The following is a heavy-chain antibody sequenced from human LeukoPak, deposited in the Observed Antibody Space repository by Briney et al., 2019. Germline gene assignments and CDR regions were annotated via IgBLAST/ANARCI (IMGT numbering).Heavy chain of an antibody. CDR1: GGSISSYY. D-gene: IGHD3-10*01. CDR2: IYYSGST. Sequence: SETLSLTCTVSGGSISSYYWSWIRQPPGKGLEWIGYIYYSGSTNYNPSLKRRVTISVDTSKNQFSLKLSSVTAADTAVYYCARGVGYGSGSYYPDYWGQGTLVTVSS. J-gene: IGHJ4*02. V-gene: IGHV4-59*01. CDR3: ARGVGYGSGSYYPDY.